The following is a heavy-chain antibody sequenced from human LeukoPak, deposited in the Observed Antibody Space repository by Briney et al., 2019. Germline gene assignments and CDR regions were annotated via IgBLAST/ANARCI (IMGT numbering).Heavy chain of an antibody. CDR1: GGSFSGYY. J-gene: IGHJ4*02. Sequence: SSETLSLTCAVYGGSFSGYYWSWIRQPPGKGLEWIGEINHSGSTNYNPSLKSRVTISVDTSKNQFSLKLSSVTAADTAVYYCARELVGGYFDYWGQGTLVTVPS. CDR3: ARELVGGYFDY. V-gene: IGHV4-34*01. CDR2: INHSGST.